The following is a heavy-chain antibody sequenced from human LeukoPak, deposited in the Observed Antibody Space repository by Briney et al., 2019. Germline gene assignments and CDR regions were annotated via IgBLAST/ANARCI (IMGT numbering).Heavy chain of an antibody. Sequence: GSLRLSCAASGFTFSSYGMHWVRQAPGKGLEWVAVIWYDGSNKYYADSVKGRFTISRDNSKNTLYLLMNSLRAEDTAVYYCARGYSSGSRWLDYWGQGTLVTVSS. V-gene: IGHV3-33*01. CDR2: IWYDGSNK. CDR3: ARGYSSGSRWLDY. CDR1: GFTFSSYG. D-gene: IGHD3-22*01. J-gene: IGHJ4*02.